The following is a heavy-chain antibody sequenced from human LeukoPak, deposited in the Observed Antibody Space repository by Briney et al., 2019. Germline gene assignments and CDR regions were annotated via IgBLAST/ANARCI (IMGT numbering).Heavy chain of an antibody. V-gene: IGHV3-7*01. CDR2: VNEDGRQI. Sequence: GGSLRLSCAASGFTFSSCAMHWVRQAPGKGLEWVAKVNEDGRQIYYADSVKGRFTISRDNAKNSVHLQMNNLRVEDTAVYYCAKDEVGGHFEYWGQGILVTVSS. CDR3: AKDEVGGHFEY. J-gene: IGHJ4*02. CDR1: GFTFSSCA.